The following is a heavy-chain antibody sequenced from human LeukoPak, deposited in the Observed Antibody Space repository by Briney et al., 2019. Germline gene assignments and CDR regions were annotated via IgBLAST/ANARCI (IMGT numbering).Heavy chain of an antibody. J-gene: IGHJ4*02. V-gene: IGHV4-61*01. CDR3: ATPRGYSSGWSGIYDY. D-gene: IGHD6-19*01. CDR1: GVSVSSSTYY. CDR2: IYYNGNI. Sequence: SETLSLTCTVSGVSVSSSTYYWTWIRQPPGKGLEWIGYIYYNGNINYNPSLKSRVTISADTSKNQFSLKLSSVTAADTAVYYCATPRGYSSGWSGIYDYWGQGTLVTVSS.